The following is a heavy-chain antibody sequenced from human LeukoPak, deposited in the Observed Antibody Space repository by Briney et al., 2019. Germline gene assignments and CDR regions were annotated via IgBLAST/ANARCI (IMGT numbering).Heavy chain of an antibody. CDR3: ARDRGLYGEVLFDP. CDR2: IYGGGNT. V-gene: IGHV4-4*07. D-gene: IGHD3-10*01. Sequence: SETLSLTCSVSGDSISTYYLSWIRQPAGKGLEWIGRIYGGGNTNYNPSLKSRLTLSMDTSKNQFSLKLRSVTAADTAVYYCARDRGLYGEVLFDPWGQGTLVTVSS. J-gene: IGHJ5*02. CDR1: GDSISTYY.